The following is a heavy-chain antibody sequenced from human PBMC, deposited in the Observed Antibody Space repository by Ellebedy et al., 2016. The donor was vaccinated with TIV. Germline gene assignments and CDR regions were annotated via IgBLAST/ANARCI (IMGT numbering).Heavy chain of an antibody. CDR2: ISYSGGTT. J-gene: IGHJ2*01. CDR1: TFTFSNYA. Sequence: GESLKISCAASTFTFSNYAMSWVRLAPGKGLEWVSAISYSGGTTFYTDSVKGRFTISRDNSGNTVYLQMNSLRAEDTAIYYCAKGGRILTSGDRDGWCLDLWGRGTLVTVSS. CDR3: AKGGRILTSGDRDGWCLDL. D-gene: IGHD2-15*01. V-gene: IGHV3-23*01.